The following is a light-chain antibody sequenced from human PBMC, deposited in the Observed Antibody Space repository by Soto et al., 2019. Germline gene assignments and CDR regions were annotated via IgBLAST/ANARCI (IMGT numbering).Light chain of an antibody. J-gene: IGKJ1*01. V-gene: IGKV3-15*01. CDR3: QQYNSWPLL. CDR2: GAS. CDR1: QNVYTN. Sequence: MTQSPATLSASVGERATLSCRASQNVYTNLAWYQQKPGQAPRLVLYGASTLASGVPARFSGSGSGTEFTLTINSLQSEDLAIYYCQQYNSWPLLFGQGTKVDIK.